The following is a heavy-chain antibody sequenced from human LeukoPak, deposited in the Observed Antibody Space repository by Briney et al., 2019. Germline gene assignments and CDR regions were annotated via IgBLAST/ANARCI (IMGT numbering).Heavy chain of an antibody. CDR1: GFTLSSYS. CDR3: ARDSVVDTAMADAFDI. CDR2: ISISSSYI. Sequence: PGGSLRLSCAASGFTLSSYSMNWVRQDPGKGLEWVSSISISSSYIYHADSVKGRFTISRDNDKNSLYLQMNSLRAEDTAVYYCARDSVVDTAMADAFDIWGQGTMVTVSS. J-gene: IGHJ3*02. D-gene: IGHD5-18*01. V-gene: IGHV3-21*01.